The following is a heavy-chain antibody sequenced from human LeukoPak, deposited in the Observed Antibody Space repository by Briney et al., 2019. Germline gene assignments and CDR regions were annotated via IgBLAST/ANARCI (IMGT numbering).Heavy chain of an antibody. D-gene: IGHD3-9*01. CDR2: IGTAGDP. J-gene: IGHJ6*04. CDR1: GFTFSSYD. CDR3: ARGSYYDILTGYYSDPMDV. Sequence: GGSLGLSCAASGFTFSSYDMHWVRQATGKGLEWVSAIGTAGDPYYPGSVKGRFTISRENAKNSLYLQMNSLRAGDTAVYYCARGSYYDILTGYYSDPMDVWGKGTTVTVSS. V-gene: IGHV3-13*05.